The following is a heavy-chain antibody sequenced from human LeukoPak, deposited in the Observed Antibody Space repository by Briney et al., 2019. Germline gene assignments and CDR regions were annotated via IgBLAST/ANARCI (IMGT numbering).Heavy chain of an antibody. CDR2: ISSSSSYI. CDR1: GFTFSSYE. Sequence: GGSLRLSCVPSGFTFSSYEMNWVRQAPGKGLQWVSSISSSSSYIYYADSVKGRFTISRDNAKNSLYLQMNSLRAEDTAVYYCARVHYYYDSSGPFVYWGQGTLVTVSS. CDR3: ARVHYYYDSSGPFVY. J-gene: IGHJ4*02. V-gene: IGHV3-21*01. D-gene: IGHD3-22*01.